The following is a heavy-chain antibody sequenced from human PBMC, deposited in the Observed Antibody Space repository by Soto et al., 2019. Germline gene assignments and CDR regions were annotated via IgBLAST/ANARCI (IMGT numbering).Heavy chain of an antibody. V-gene: IGHV4-4*07. D-gene: IGHD3-3*01. Sequence: SETLSLTCTFSGGSISSYYWSWIRQPAGKGLEWIGRIYTSGSTNYNPSLKSRVTMSVDTSKNQFSLKLSSVTAADTAVYYCARDSWARGVVTDQLLDYWGQGTLVTVS. CDR3: ARDSWARGVVTDQLLDY. CDR2: IYTSGST. J-gene: IGHJ4*02. CDR1: GGSISSYY.